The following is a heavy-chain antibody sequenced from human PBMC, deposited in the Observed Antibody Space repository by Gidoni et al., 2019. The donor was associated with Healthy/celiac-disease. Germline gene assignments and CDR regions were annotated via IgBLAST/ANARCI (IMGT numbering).Heavy chain of an antibody. D-gene: IGHD6-19*01. V-gene: IGHV3-23*01. J-gene: IGHJ4*02. Sequence: EVQLLESGGGLVQPGGSLRLSCSASGFPFSSYAMSWVRQAPGNGLEGVSAMCGSGGSTYYADSVKGLFTISRENSKNTLYLQMNSLRAEDTAVYYCARGGGSSGWFHSYHEMGYFDYWGQGTLVTVSS. CDR3: ARGGGSSGWFHSYHEMGYFDY. CDR2: MCGSGGST. CDR1: GFPFSSYA.